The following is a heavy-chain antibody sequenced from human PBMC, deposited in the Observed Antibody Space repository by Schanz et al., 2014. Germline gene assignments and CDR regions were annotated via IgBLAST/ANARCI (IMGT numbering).Heavy chain of an antibody. V-gene: IGHV1-69*04. Sequence: VQLEQSGAEVKKPGSSVKVSCKASGGTFSSFGINWVRQAPGQGLEWMGRIIPSLGIAKYEQKFQDKVTITADTSTTTAYMELSSLRSEDAAVYYCARDQHQCGAECYSVEVFETWGQGTLVIVSS. CDR2: IIPSLGIA. J-gene: IGHJ5*02. D-gene: IGHD2-21*01. CDR3: ARDQHQCGAECYSVEVFET. CDR1: GGTFSSFG.